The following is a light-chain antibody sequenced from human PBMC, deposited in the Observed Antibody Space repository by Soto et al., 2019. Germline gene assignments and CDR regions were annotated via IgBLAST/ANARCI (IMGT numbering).Light chain of an antibody. V-gene: IGLV1-40*01. CDR2: GNS. J-gene: IGLJ7*01. CDR1: SSNIGAGYD. CDR3: QSYDSSLSGAV. Sequence: QSVLTQPTSVSGAPGQRVTISCTGSSSNIGAGYDVHWYQQLPGTAPKLLIYGNSNRPSGAPARFSGSKSGTSASLAITGLQAEDEADYYCQSYDSSLSGAVFGGGTQLTVL.